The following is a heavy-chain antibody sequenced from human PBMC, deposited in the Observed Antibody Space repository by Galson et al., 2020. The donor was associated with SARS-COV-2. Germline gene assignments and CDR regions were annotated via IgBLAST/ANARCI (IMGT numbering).Heavy chain of an antibody. Sequence: GGSLRLSCAASGFTFSSYAMSWVRQAPGKGLEWVSVIYSGGSTYYADSVKGRFTISRDNSKNTLYLQMNSLRAEDTAVYYCVRSPTLYGDPYYYYMDVWGKGTTVTISS. D-gene: IGHD4-17*01. CDR3: VRSPTLYGDPYYYYMDV. CDR2: IYSGGST. V-gene: IGHV3-23*03. CDR1: GFTFSSYA. J-gene: IGHJ6*03.